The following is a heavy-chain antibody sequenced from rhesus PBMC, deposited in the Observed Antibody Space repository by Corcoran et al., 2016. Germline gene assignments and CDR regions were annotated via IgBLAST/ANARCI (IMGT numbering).Heavy chain of an antibody. CDR1: GFPGWSYW. Sequence: EVQLAESGGGLGQPGGSRRLSWAASGFPGWSYWMGWVREAPGKGLACLSDIYGSTMYYGDSVKGRFTISRDNAKNSLYLQMNSLRAEDTAVYYCTRIRPAYFDYWGQGVLVTVSS. CDR2: IYGSTM. CDR3: TRIRPAYFDY. J-gene: IGHJ4*01. V-gene: IGHV3-11*01. D-gene: IGHD3-22*01.